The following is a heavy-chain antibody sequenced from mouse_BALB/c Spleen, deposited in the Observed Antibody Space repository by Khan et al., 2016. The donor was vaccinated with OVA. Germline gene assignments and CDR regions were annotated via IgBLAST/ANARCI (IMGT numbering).Heavy chain of an antibody. Sequence: VQLVESGPGLVAPSQSLSITCTISGFSLTIYGVHWVRQPPGKGLEWLVVIWSDGSTTYNSALKSRLTISKDNSKSQVFLKMNSLQTDDTAVYFSARQPYYHYSIMDYWGQGTSVTVSP. CDR3: ARQPYYHYSIMDY. D-gene: IGHD2-4*01. J-gene: IGHJ4*01. V-gene: IGHV2-6-1*01. CDR1: GFSLTIYG. CDR2: IWSDGST.